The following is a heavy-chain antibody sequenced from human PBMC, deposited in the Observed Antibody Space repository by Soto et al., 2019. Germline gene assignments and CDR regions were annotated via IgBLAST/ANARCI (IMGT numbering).Heavy chain of an antibody. J-gene: IGHJ6*02. CDR1: GFSFSDYE. CDR3: ARDAFEIYYKFGLDV. D-gene: IGHD3-10*01. Sequence: GGSLRLSCAASGFSFSDYEMNWVRQTPGKGLEWLSYISSSGGTIKYADSVKGRFTISRDNAKNSLYLQMHSLRADDTAVYYCARDAFEIYYKFGLDVWGQGXPVTVYS. CDR2: ISSSGGTI. V-gene: IGHV3-48*03.